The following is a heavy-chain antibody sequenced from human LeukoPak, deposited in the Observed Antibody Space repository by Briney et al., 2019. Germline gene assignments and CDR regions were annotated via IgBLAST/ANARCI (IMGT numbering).Heavy chain of an antibody. CDR2: ISPYNGNT. J-gene: IGHJ4*02. Sequence: ASVKVSCKASGYTFINYGITWVRQAPGQGLEWMGWISPYNGNTKYLQKFQGRVTMTTDTSTSTASMEVRSLRSDDTAVYYCARVGAYSGTYFPYWGQGTLVTVSS. V-gene: IGHV1-18*01. CDR3: ARVGAYSGTYFPY. CDR1: GYTFINYG. D-gene: IGHD1-26*01.